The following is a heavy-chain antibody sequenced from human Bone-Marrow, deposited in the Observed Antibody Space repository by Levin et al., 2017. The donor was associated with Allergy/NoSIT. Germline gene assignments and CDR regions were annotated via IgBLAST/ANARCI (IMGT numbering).Heavy chain of an antibody. D-gene: IGHD6-19*01. CDR3: AREKPTLIRRSGWSDAFDF. CDR2: ISSSGGTK. CDR1: GFTFRSYE. J-gene: IGHJ3*01. V-gene: IGHV3-48*03. Sequence: SCAASGFTFRSYEMNWVRQATGKGLEWVSYISSSGGTKYYADSVQGRLTISRDNAKNSLYLQMNGLRAEDTAVYYCAREKPTLIRRSGWSDAFDFWGQGTMVTVSS.